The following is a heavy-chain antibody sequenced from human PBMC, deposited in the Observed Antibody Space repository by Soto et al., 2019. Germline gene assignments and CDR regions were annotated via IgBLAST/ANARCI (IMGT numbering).Heavy chain of an antibody. CDR3: VRDLGSGYDPGDY. CDR1: GDTFSGYS. V-gene: IGHV1-69*14. J-gene: IGHJ4*02. Sequence: QVQLVQSGAEVKRPGSSVKVSCKASGDTFSGYSISWVRQAPGQGLEWMGGIIPIFGSTNYAQRFQDRLTITADKSTTTAYMELSSLTSEDTAVYYCVRDLGSGYDPGDYWGQGTRVTVSS. CDR2: IIPIFGST. D-gene: IGHD5-12*01.